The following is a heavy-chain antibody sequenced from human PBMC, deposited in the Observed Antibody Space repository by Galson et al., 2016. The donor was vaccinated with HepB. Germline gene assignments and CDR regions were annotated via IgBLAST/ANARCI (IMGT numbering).Heavy chain of an antibody. D-gene: IGHD3-10*01. V-gene: IGHV4-61*08. J-gene: IGHJ4*02. CDR2: SYNSGST. Sequence: ETLSLTCTVSGASVSNGDYHWNWIRQPPGKGLEWIGYSYNSGSTNYNPSLKSRVTILVGTAKNQFSLRLNSVTAADTAVYYCVKGAAGTGALWGQGTLVTVSS. CDR1: GASVSNGDYH. CDR3: VKGAAGTGAL.